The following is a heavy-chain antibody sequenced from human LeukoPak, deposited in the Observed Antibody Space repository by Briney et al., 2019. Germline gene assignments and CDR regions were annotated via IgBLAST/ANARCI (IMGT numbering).Heavy chain of an antibody. J-gene: IGHJ4*02. V-gene: IGHV1-18*04. D-gene: IGHD3-9*01. Sequence: ALAKVSCKASGYTFTTYYMHRVRQAPGQGLEWVGWIRGDNGNTNYAQKLQGRVTMTTDTSTSTAYMELRSLGSDETAVYYCARVDLLTGYYFFDYWGQGTLVTVSS. CDR2: IRGDNGNT. CDR3: ARVDLLTGYYFFDY. CDR1: GYTFTTYY.